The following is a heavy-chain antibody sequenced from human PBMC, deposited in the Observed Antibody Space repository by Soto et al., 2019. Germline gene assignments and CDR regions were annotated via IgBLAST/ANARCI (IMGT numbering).Heavy chain of an antibody. D-gene: IGHD3-3*01. CDR1: GYTFPGYY. Sequence: ASVKVSCKASGYTFPGYYMHWVRQAPGQGLEWMGWINPNSGGTNYAQKFQGRVTMTRDTSISTAYMELSRLRSDDTAVYYCARETISILFAYGMDVWGQGTTVTVSS. CDR2: INPNSGGT. V-gene: IGHV1-2*02. CDR3: ARETISILFAYGMDV. J-gene: IGHJ6*02.